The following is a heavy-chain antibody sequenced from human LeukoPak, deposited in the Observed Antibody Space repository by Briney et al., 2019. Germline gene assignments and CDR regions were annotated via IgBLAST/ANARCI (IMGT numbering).Heavy chain of an antibody. Sequence: SETLSLTCTVSGGSISSYYWSWIRQPPGKGLEWIGYIYYSGSTNYNPSLKSRVTISIDTSKNQFSLNLSSVTAADTAVYYCARGYSYGPYYYYYYMDVWGKGTTVTVFS. CDR2: IYYSGST. D-gene: IGHD5-18*01. CDR3: ARGYSYGPYYYYYYMDV. J-gene: IGHJ6*03. V-gene: IGHV4-59*01. CDR1: GGSISSYY.